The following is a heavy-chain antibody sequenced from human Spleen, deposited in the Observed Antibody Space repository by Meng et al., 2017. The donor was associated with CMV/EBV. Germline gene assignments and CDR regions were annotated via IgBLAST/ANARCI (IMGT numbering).Heavy chain of an antibody. CDR2: FNPISGAT. V-gene: IGHV1-2*02. J-gene: IGHJ6*02. CDR3: ARGPSITIFGVADYYYGMDV. D-gene: IGHD3-3*01. CDR1: GYTFNTYY. Sequence: ASVKVSCKTSGYTFNTYYMHWVRQAPGQGLEWMGWFNPISGATIYAQKFQGRVTMTRDTSTSTVYMELSSLRSEDTAVYYCARGPSITIFGVADYYYGMDVWGQGTTVTVSS.